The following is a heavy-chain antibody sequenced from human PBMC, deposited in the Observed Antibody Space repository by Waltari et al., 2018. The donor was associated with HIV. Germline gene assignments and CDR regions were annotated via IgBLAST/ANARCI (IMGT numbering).Heavy chain of an antibody. V-gene: IGHV5-51*01. Sequence: EVQLVQSGPEVKKPGEPLKISCRDSGYHFVNLMLGRGRQMPGKGLEWMGLIYPNDHDTRYSPSFECQVTISADRSVNTVYLQWSSLRASDTAMYYCALFPNEDSVWGQGTLVTVSS. CDR1: GYHFVNLM. J-gene: IGHJ4*02. CDR3: ALFPNEDSV. D-gene: IGHD2-15*01. CDR2: IYPNDHDT.